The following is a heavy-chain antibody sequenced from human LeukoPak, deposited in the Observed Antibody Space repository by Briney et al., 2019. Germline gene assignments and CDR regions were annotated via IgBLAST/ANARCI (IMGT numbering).Heavy chain of an antibody. CDR3: ATERGDFFDY. D-gene: IGHD5-24*01. CDR1: GFIFNNFA. Sequence: GGSLRLSCAASGFIFNNFAMSWVRQAPGKGLEWVSAISGSGNGPYYADSVRGRFTISRDNSKNTLYLQLNSLRADETAVYYCATERGDFFDYWGQGTLVTVSS. CDR2: ISGSGNGP. J-gene: IGHJ4*02. V-gene: IGHV3-23*01.